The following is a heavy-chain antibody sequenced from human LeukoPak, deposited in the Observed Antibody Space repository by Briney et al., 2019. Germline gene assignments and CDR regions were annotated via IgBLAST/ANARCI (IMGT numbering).Heavy chain of an antibody. CDR1: GGSISSYY. CDR2: IYYRGST. V-gene: IGHV4-59*01. J-gene: IGHJ3*02. D-gene: IGHD5-24*01. Sequence: SETLSLTCTVSGGSISSYYWSWIRQPPGKGLEWIGYIYYRGSTNYNPSLKSRVTISVDTSKNQFSLKLSSVTAADTAVYYCARSRGERWLQFDAFDIWGQGTMVTVSS. CDR3: ARSRGERWLQFDAFDI.